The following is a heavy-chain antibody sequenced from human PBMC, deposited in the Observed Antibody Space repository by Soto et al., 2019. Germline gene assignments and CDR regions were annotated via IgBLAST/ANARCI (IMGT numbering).Heavy chain of an antibody. CDR2: ISGSGGST. CDR3: AKATPVVRFLEWLSIAFDY. V-gene: IGHV3-23*01. CDR1: GFTFSSYA. Sequence: EVQLLESGGGLVQPGGSLRLSCAASGFTFSSYAMSWVRQAPGKGLEWVSAISGSGGSTYYADSVKGRFTISRDNSKNTLYLQMNSRRAEDTAVYYCAKATPVVRFLEWLSIAFDYWGQGTLVTVSS. D-gene: IGHD3-3*01. J-gene: IGHJ4*02.